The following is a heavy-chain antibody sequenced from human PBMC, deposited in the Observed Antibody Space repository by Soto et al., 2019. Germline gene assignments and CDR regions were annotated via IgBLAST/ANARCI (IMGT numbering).Heavy chain of an antibody. CDR2: ISGRSSST. CDR1: GFTFSNYV. V-gene: IGHV3-23*01. CDR3: AKGFSGYDYSVDY. Sequence: EVQLLESGGGLTQPGGSLRLSCAASGFTFSNYVMTWVRQAPGKGLDWVSTISGRSSSTYYADSVKGRFTISRDNAKNTLYLQMNSLGPEDTAVYYCAKGFSGYDYSVDYWGQGTLVIVSS. D-gene: IGHD5-12*01. J-gene: IGHJ4*02.